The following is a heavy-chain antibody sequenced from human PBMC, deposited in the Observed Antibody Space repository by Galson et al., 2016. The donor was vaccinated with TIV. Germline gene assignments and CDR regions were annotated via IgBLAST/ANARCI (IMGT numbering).Heavy chain of an antibody. Sequence: QSGAEVKKPGASVKVSCKASGYTFINYGITWVRQAPGQGLEWMGWISAYDGHTNYALKFQGRVTMTTDTATRTAYMDLRSLTSDDAAVYYCARVPRRAPDYWGRGILVFVSS. J-gene: IGHJ4*02. CDR2: ISAYDGHT. CDR3: ARVPRRAPDY. V-gene: IGHV1-18*01. CDR1: GYTFINYG.